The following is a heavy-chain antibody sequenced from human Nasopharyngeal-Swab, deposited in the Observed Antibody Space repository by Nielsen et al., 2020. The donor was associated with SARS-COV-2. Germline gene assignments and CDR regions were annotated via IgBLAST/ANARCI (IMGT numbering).Heavy chain of an antibody. D-gene: IGHD1-1*01. CDR1: GFTVSSNY. Sequence: GGSLRLSCAASGFTVSSNYMSWVRQAPGKGLEWVSVIYSGGSTYYADSVKGRFTISRDNSKNTLYLQMNSLRAEDTAVYYCANTGTTRYYYYGMDVWGQGTTVTVSS. CDR2: IYSGGST. V-gene: IGHV3-53*01. CDR3: ANTGTTRYYYYGMDV. J-gene: IGHJ6*02.